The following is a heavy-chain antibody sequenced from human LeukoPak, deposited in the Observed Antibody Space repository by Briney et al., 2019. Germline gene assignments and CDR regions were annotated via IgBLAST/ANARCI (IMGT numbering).Heavy chain of an antibody. D-gene: IGHD2-2*01. V-gene: IGHV1-3*01. CDR3: ASAARSRDNTYYYYYMDV. Sequence: GASVKVSCKASGYTFTSYAMHWVRQAPGQRLKWMGWINAGNGNTKYSQKFQGRVTITKDTSASTAYMELSSLRSEDTAVYYCASAARSRDNTYYYYYMDVWGKGTTVTVSS. CDR1: GYTFTSYA. J-gene: IGHJ6*03. CDR2: INAGNGNT.